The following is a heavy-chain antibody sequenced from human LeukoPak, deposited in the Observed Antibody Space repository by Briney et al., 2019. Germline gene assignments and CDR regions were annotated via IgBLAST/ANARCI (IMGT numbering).Heavy chain of an antibody. CDR3: AREDYTIFGVVITGGFDY. D-gene: IGHD3-3*01. CDR1: GFTFGSYW. Sequence: GGSLRLSCAASGFTFGSYWMHWVRQAPGKGLEWVAVISYDGSNKYYADSVKGRFTISRDNSKNTLYLQMNSLRAEDTAVYYCAREDYTIFGVVITGGFDYWGQGTLVTVSS. J-gene: IGHJ4*02. V-gene: IGHV3-30-3*01. CDR2: ISYDGSNK.